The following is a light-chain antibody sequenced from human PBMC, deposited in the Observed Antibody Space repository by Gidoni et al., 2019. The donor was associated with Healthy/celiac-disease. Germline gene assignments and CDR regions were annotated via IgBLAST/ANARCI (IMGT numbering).Light chain of an antibody. CDR3: QQYDNPPPA. V-gene: IGKV1-33*01. CDR1: QDISNY. Sequence: DIQMTHSPSSLYASVGDRVTSTCQARQDISNYLNWYPQKPGKAPKLLIYDASNWETGVPSRFSGSGSGTDFTLNISRLQPEDIAIYYCQQYDNPPPAFXPXTKVDIK. CDR2: DAS. J-gene: IGKJ3*01.